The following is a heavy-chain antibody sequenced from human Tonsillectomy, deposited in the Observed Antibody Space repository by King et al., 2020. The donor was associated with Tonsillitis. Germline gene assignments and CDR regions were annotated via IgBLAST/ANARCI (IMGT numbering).Heavy chain of an antibody. V-gene: IGHV1-18*04. Sequence: VQLVESGAEVKKPGASVKVSCKASGYTFTSYGISWVRQAPGQGLEWRGWISAYNGNTNYAQKLQGRVTMTTDTYTSTAYMELRSLRSDDTAVYYCARGLVRGFILPEFDYWGQGTLVTVSS. J-gene: IGHJ4*02. D-gene: IGHD3-10*02. CDR3: ARGLVRGFILPEFDY. CDR1: GYTFTSYG. CDR2: ISAYNGNT.